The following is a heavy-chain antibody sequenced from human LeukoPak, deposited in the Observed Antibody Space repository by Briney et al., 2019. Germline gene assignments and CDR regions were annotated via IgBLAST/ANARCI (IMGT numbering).Heavy chain of an antibody. J-gene: IGHJ4*02. CDR2: ISSSSSYI. Sequence: GGSLRLSCAASGFTFSSYSMNWVRQAPGRGLEWVSSISSSSSYIYYADSVKGRFTISRDNAKNSLYLQMNSLRAEDTAVYYCARDPNTLWFGELLYYFDYWGQGTLVTVSS. CDR3: ARDPNTLWFGELLYYFDY. V-gene: IGHV3-21*01. D-gene: IGHD3-10*01. CDR1: GFTFSSYS.